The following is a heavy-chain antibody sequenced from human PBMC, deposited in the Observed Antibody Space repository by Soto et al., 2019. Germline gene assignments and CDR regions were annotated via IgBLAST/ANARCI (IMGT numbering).Heavy chain of an antibody. V-gene: IGHV3-30-3*01. D-gene: IGHD6-19*01. CDR1: GFTFSSYA. J-gene: IGHJ4*02. CDR3: ARDVRAEPGHQRWSLYSSGWSFDY. Sequence: QVQLVESGGGVVQPGRSLRLSCAASGFTFSSYAMHWVRQAPGKGLEWVAVISYDGSNKYYADSVKGRFTISRDNSKNTLYLQMNSLRAEDTAVYYCARDVRAEPGHQRWSLYSSGWSFDYWGQGTLVTVSS. CDR2: ISYDGSNK.